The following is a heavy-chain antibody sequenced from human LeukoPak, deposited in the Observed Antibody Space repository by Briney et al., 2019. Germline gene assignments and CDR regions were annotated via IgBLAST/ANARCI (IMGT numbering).Heavy chain of an antibody. Sequence: PSETLSLTCAVYGGSFSGYYWSWIRQPPGKGLEWIGEINHSGSTNYNPSLKSRVTISVDTSKNQFSLKLSSVTAADTAVYYCARVSGGGNFLDYWGQGTLVTVSS. D-gene: IGHD2-15*01. J-gene: IGHJ4*02. CDR3: ARVSGGGNFLDY. CDR2: INHSGST. CDR1: GGSFSGYY. V-gene: IGHV4-34*01.